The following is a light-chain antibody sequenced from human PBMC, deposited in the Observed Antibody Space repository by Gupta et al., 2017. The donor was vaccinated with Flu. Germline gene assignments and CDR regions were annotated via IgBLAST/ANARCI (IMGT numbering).Light chain of an antibody. CDR1: SGDVGGYNY. CDR2: EVN. J-gene: IGLJ2*01. Sequence: GQSVTISCTGTSGDVGGYNYVSWYQQHPGKAPKLIIYEVNKRPSGVPDRFSGSKSGNTASLTVSGLLAEDEADYYCCSYGGSKFFGGGTKLTVL. CDR3: CSYGGSKF. V-gene: IGLV2-8*01.